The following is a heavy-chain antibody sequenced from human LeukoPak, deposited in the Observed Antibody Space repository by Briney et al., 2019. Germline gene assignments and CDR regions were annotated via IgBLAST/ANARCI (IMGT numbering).Heavy chain of an antibody. CDR3: ARVGGQYYYDSSGYYYFDY. Sequence: ASVKVSCKASGYTFTSYGISWVRQAPGQGLEWMGWISAYNGNTNYAQKLQGRVTMTTDTSTSTAYMELRSLRPDDTAVYYCARVGGQYYYDSSGYYYFDYWGQGTLVTVSS. CDR1: GYTFTSYG. D-gene: IGHD3-22*01. CDR2: ISAYNGNT. J-gene: IGHJ4*02. V-gene: IGHV1-18*01.